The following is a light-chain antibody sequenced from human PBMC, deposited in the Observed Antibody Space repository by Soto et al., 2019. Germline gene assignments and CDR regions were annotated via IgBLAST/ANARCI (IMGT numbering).Light chain of an antibody. CDR1: SSDVGGYNY. CDR3: SSYTSSSTVV. Sequence: QYALTQPASVSGSPGQSITISCTGTSSDVGGYNYVSWYQQHPGKAPKLMIYDVSYRPSGVSNRFSGSKSGNTASLTISGLQADDEADYYCSSYTSSSTVVFGGGTKVTVL. J-gene: IGLJ3*02. CDR2: DVS. V-gene: IGLV2-14*03.